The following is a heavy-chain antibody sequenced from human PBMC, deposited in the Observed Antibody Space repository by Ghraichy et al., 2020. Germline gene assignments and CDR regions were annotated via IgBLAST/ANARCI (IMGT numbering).Heavy chain of an antibody. CDR2: IYLTGST. D-gene: IGHD2-15*01. Sequence: SETLSLTCTVSGGSISSNTYSWGWIRQPPGKGLEWIGSIYLTGSTSYNPSLQSRVTISVDTSKNQFSLKLTSVTAADTAQYYCANSRAGRWSLDYWGQGTLVTVSS. V-gene: IGHV4-39*01. CDR1: GGSISSNTYS. J-gene: IGHJ4*02. CDR3: ANSRAGRWSLDY.